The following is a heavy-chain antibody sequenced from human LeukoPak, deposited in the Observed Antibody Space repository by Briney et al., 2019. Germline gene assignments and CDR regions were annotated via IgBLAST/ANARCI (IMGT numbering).Heavy chain of an antibody. D-gene: IGHD3-22*01. CDR2: INPSDGST. CDR3: ARIDHRSGYSLHY. V-gene: IGHV1-46*01. J-gene: IGHJ4*02. Sequence: VGSVKVSCKASGYTFSIYYMHWVRQAPGQGLEWMGIINPSDGSTSYAQKFQGRVTMTRDTSTSTVYMELSSLRSEDTAMYYCARIDHRSGYSLHYWGQGTLVTVSS. CDR1: GYTFSIYY.